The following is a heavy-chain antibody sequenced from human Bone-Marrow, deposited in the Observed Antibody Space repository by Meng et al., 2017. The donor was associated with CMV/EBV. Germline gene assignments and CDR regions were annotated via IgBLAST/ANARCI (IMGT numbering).Heavy chain of an antibody. CDR1: GGSISTYY. V-gene: IGHV4-59*01. CDR2: IYYSGST. Sequence: SETLSLTCTVSGGSISTYYWSWIRQPPGKGLEWIGYIYYSGSTNYNPSLKSRVTISVDTSKNQFSLKLSSVTAADTAVYYCARVSPGAADGSRLFDYWGQGTLVTLSS. CDR3: ARVSPGAADGSRLFDY. J-gene: IGHJ4*02. D-gene: IGHD6-13*01.